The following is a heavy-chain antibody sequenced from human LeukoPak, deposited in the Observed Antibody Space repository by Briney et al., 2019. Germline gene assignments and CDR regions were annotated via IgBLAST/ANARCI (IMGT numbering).Heavy chain of an antibody. CDR2: IYYSGST. D-gene: IGHD1-26*01. J-gene: IGHJ5*02. Sequence: SETLSLTCTVSGGSISSSSYYWRWIRQPPGKGLEWIGSIYYSGSTYYNPSLKSRVTISVDTSKNQFSLKLSSVTATDTAVFYCARVVGAPNWFDPWGQGTLVTVSS. V-gene: IGHV4-39*07. CDR1: GGSISSSSYY. CDR3: ARVVGAPNWFDP.